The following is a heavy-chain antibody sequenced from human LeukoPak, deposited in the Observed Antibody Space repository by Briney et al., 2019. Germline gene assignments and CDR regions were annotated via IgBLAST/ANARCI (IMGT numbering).Heavy chain of an antibody. J-gene: IGHJ3*02. CDR2: ISSNGGST. CDR3: VKMRTYDFWTYDAFDI. CDR1: GFTFSSYA. D-gene: IGHD3-3*01. V-gene: IGHV3-64D*09. Sequence: PGGSLRLSCSASGFTFSSYAMHWVRQAPGKGLEYVSAISSNGGSTYYADSVKGRFTISRDNSKNTLYLQMSSLRAEDTAVYYCVKMRTYDFWTYDAFDIRGQGTMVTVSS.